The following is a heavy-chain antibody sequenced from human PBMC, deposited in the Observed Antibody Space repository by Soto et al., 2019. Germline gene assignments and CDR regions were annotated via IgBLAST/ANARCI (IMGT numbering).Heavy chain of an antibody. J-gene: IGHJ4*02. D-gene: IGHD3-16*01. CDR3: ARGVPLYGGKFYFDS. CDR1: GYSFTNYP. Sequence: ASVKVSCKASGYSFTNYPIAWVRRAPGQGLEWMGWISAYSGDTNYAQKFQGRVTMTRDTSTTTAYLELRSLRSDDTAFYYCARGVPLYGGKFYFDSWGQGTLVTVSS. CDR2: ISAYSGDT. V-gene: IGHV1-18*01.